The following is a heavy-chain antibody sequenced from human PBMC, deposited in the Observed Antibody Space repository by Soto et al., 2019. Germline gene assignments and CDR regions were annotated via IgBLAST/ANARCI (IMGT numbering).Heavy chain of an antibody. D-gene: IGHD4-17*01. CDR1: GGTFSSYT. Sequence: ASVKVSCKASGGTFSSYTISWVRQAPGQGLEWMGRIIPILGIANYAQKFQGRVTITADKSTSTAYMELNSLRAEDTAVYYCAKGTVNYYYYGMDVWGQGTTVTVSS. CDR3: AKGTVNYYYYGMDV. J-gene: IGHJ6*02. V-gene: IGHV1-69*02. CDR2: IIPILGIA.